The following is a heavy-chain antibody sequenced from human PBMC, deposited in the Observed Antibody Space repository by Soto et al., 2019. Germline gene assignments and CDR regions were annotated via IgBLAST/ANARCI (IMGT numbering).Heavy chain of an antibody. D-gene: IGHD2-15*01. CDR3: AREFCSGGNCYTYYFDP. Sequence: DVQLVETGGGIVPPGGSLRLSCAASGLTFNRYWMHWVRHAPGKGLVCVSHINTDGTNSNYADSVKGRFTISRDNAKSTLFLQMNSLRDEDTAVYYCAREFCSGGNCYTYYFDPWGQGIPVTVSS. CDR1: GLTFNRYW. J-gene: IGHJ5*02. V-gene: IGHV3-74*01. CDR2: INTDGTNS.